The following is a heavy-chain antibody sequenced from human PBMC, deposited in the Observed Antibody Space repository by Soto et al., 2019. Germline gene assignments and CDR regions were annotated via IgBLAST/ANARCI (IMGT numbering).Heavy chain of an antibody. CDR3: AHRVLRTVFGLVTTTAIYFDF. V-gene: IGHV2-5*02. Sequence: QITLNESGPTVVRPTETLTLTCRFSGFSLTTSGVGVGWIRQSPGKAPEWLALIYWDDDKRYSASLKSRLTITKDTSKSQVVLTVSDLDPKDTATYYCAHRVLRTVFGLVTTTAIYFDFWGQGTPVAVSS. CDR2: IYWDDDK. CDR1: GFSLTTSGVG. D-gene: IGHD3-3*01. J-gene: IGHJ4*02.